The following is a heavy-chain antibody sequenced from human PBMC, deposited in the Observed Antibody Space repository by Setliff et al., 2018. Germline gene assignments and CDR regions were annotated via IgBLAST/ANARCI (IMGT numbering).Heavy chain of an antibody. CDR2: ISYSGST. CDR3: ARGGGYSNGQYYFDY. CDR1: GGSISSHY. Sequence: SETLSLTCAVYGGSISSHYWSWIRQPPGKGLEWIGYISYSGSTNYNPSLKSRVTISVDTSKNQFSLKLASVTAADTAVYYCARGGGYSNGQYYFDYWGQGTLVTVSS. D-gene: IGHD5-18*01. J-gene: IGHJ4*02. V-gene: IGHV4-59*11.